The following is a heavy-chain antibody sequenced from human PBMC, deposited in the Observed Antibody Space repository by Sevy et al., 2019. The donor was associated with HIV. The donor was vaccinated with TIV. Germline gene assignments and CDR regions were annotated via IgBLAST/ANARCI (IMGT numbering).Heavy chain of an antibody. CDR2: IIPIFGTA. J-gene: IGHJ6*03. V-gene: IGHV1-69*06. Sequence: ASVKVSCKASGGTFSSYAISWVRQAPGQGLEWMGGIIPIFGTANYAQKFQGRVTITADKSTSTAYMELSSLRSEDTAVYYCARGGGIAVVPAAFVIDYYYMDVWGKGTTVTVSS. CDR1: GGTFSSYA. CDR3: ARGGGIAVVPAAFVIDYYYMDV. D-gene: IGHD2-2*01.